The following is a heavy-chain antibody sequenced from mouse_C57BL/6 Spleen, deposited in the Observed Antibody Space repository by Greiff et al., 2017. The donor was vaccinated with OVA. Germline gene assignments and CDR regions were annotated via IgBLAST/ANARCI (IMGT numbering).Heavy chain of an antibody. D-gene: IGHD2-1*01. CDR2: INPSTGGT. V-gene: IGHV1-42*01. J-gene: IGHJ4*01. CDR1: GYSFTGYY. Sequence: VHVKQSGPELVKPGASVKISCKASGYSFTGYYMNWVKQSPEQSLEWIGEINPSTGGTTYNQKFKGKSTLTVDKSSSTAYMQLSSLTSEDSAVYYCARRGGNYLYAMDYWGQGTSVTVSS. CDR3: ARRGGNYLYAMDY.